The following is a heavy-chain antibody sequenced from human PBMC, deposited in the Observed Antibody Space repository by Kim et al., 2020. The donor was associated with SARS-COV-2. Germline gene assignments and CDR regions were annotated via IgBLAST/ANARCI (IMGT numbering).Heavy chain of an antibody. D-gene: IGHD6-13*01. CDR2: ISCISSMI. Sequence: GGSLRLSCEASGFTFKSYTMNWVRQAPGKGLEWVASISCISSMIFYADPVKGRFSVSRNNANNLLFLHLTNVGVEDPAIYYCARWEGMGAAGTDFWGNGTLHAVST. CDR3: ARWEGMGAAGTDF. CDR1: GFTFKSYT. V-gene: IGHV3-21*01. J-gene: IGHJ4*01.